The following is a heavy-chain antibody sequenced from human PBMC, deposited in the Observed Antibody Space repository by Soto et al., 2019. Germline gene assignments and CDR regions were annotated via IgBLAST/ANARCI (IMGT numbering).Heavy chain of an antibody. D-gene: IGHD6-6*01. CDR2: ISAYKGNT. V-gene: IGHV1-18*01. J-gene: IGHJ4*02. CDR3: ASRSGQLHYYFDY. CDR1: GYTFTNYG. Sequence: ASVKVSCKASGYTFTNYGISWVRQAPGQGLEWRGWISAYKGNTNYAQKCQGRVTMTTDTSTSTAYMELRSLRSDDTAVYYCASRSGQLHYYFDYWGQGTLVTVSS.